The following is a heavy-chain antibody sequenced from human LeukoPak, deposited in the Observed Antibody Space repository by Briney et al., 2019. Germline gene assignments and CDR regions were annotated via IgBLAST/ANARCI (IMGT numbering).Heavy chain of an antibody. CDR3: AKGEGGLFSPLDY. CDR1: GFTFDDYA. J-gene: IGHJ4*02. D-gene: IGHD3-10*01. V-gene: IGHV3-9*01. CDR2: ISWNSGSI. Sequence: GRSLRLSCAASGFTFDDYAMHWVRQAPEKGLEWVSGISWNSGSIGYADSVKGRFTISRDNAKNSLYLQMNSLRAEDTALYYCAKGEGGLFSPLDYWGQGTLVTVSS.